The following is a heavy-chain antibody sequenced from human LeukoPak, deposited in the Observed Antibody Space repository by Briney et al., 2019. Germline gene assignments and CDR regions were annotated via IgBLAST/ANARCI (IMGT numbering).Heavy chain of an antibody. J-gene: IGHJ4*02. Sequence: SETLSLTCSVSGGSINSRPYYWGWIRQPPGKGLEWIGNIYYSGSTYYNPSLKSRVTISVDTSKNQLSLKLSSVTAADTAVYYCARDDGGYNVYWGQGTLVTVSS. CDR3: ARDDGGYNVY. CDR2: IYYSGST. D-gene: IGHD5-24*01. V-gene: IGHV4-39*02. CDR1: GGSINSRPYY.